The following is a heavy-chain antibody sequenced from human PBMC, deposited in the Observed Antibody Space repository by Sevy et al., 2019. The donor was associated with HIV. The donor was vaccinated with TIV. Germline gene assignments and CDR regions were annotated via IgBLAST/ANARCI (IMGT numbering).Heavy chain of an antibody. CDR3: ARDQGSSVWTYYFDY. Sequence: GGSLRLSCAASGFTFSSYAMHWVRQAPGKGLEWVVVISYDGSNKYYADSVKGRFTISRDNSKNTLYLQMNSLRGEDTAVYYCARDQGSSVWTYYFDYWGQGTLVTVSS. D-gene: IGHD6-25*01. CDR1: GFTFSSYA. V-gene: IGHV3-30-3*01. CDR2: ISYDGSNK. J-gene: IGHJ4*02.